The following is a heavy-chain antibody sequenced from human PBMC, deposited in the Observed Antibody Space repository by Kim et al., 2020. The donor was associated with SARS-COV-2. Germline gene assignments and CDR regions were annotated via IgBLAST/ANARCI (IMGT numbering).Heavy chain of an antibody. CDR2: ISYDGSNK. V-gene: IGHV3-30*18. CDR3: AKDLKHSGWSD. J-gene: IGHJ4*02. CDR1: GFTFSSYG. D-gene: IGHD6-19*01. Sequence: GGSLRLSCAASGFTFSSYGMHWVRQAPGKGLEWVAVISYDGSNKYYADSVKGRFTISRDNSKNTLYLQMNSLRAEDTAVYYCAKDLKHSGWSDWGQGTLVTVSS.